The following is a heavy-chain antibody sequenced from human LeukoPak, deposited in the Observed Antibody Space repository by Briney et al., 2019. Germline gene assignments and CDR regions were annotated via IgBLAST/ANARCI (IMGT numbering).Heavy chain of an antibody. CDR3: ARVGRWLLPAEYFQH. CDR2: IYYSGST. Sequence: SETLSLTCTVSGGSTSSSSYYWGWIRQPPGKGLEWIGSIYYSGSTYYNPSLKSRVTISVDTSKNQFSLKLSSVTAADTAVYYCARVGRWLLPAEYFQHWGQGTLVTVSS. D-gene: IGHD2-15*01. V-gene: IGHV4-39*01. CDR1: GGSTSSSSYY. J-gene: IGHJ1*01.